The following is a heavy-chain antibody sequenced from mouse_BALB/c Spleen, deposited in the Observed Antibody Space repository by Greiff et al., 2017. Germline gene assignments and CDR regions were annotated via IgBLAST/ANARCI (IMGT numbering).Heavy chain of an antibody. D-gene: IGHD2-4*01. J-gene: IGHJ4*01. V-gene: IGHV1-7*01. Sequence: QVQLQQSGAELAKPGASVKMSCKASGYTFTSYWMHWVKQRPGQGLEWIGYINPSTGYTEYNQKFKDKATLTADKSSSTAYMQLSSLTSEDSAVYYCARRGITTGAMDYWGQGTSVTVSS. CDR1: GYTFTSYW. CDR3: ARRGITTGAMDY. CDR2: INPSTGYT.